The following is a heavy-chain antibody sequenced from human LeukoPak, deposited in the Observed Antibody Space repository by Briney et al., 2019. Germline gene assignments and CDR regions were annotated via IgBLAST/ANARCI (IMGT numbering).Heavy chain of an antibody. CDR3: ARESHVTREDY. Sequence: ASVKVSCTASGYTFTSYGISWVRQAPGQGLEWMGWISANDGNTDYPQKLQGRVTMTTDTSTSTAYMELRSLRSDDTAVYYCARESHVTREDYWGQGTPVTVSS. J-gene: IGHJ4*02. D-gene: IGHD3-10*01. CDR1: GYTFTSYG. V-gene: IGHV1-18*01. CDR2: ISANDGNT.